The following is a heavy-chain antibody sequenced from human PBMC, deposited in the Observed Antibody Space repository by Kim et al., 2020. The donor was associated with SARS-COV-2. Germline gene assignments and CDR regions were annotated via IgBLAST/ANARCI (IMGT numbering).Heavy chain of an antibody. CDR2: IYYSGST. CDR1: GGSISSGGYY. Sequence: SETLSLTCTVSGGSISSGGYYWSWIRQHPGKGLEWIGYIYYSGSTYYNPSLKSRVTISVDTSKNQFSLKLSSVTAADTAVYYCARDAGVPAAIDYYYYGMDVWGQGTTVTVSS. J-gene: IGHJ6*02. V-gene: IGHV4-31*03. CDR3: ARDAGVPAAIDYYYYGMDV. D-gene: IGHD2-2*01.